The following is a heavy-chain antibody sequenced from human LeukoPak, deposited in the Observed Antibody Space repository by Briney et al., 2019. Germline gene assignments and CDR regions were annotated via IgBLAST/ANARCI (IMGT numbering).Heavy chain of an antibody. D-gene: IGHD6-13*01. Sequence: GGSLRLSCAASGFTVSGNYLIWVRQAPGKGLEWVSTIYAGGSTYYADSVKGRFTISRDNSKNTLYLQMNTLRVEDTAVYYCARGIAAAASPDYWGQGTLVTVSS. CDR3: ARGIAAAASPDY. J-gene: IGHJ4*02. V-gene: IGHV3-66*01. CDR1: GFTVSGNY. CDR2: IYAGGST.